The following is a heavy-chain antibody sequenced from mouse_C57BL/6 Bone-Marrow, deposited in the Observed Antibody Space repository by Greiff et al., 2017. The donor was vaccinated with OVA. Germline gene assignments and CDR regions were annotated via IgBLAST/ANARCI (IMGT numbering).Heavy chain of an antibody. V-gene: IGHV5-17*01. CDR3: ARAGYYYGSRGAVDY. CDR2: ISSGSSTI. CDR1: GFTFSDYG. D-gene: IGHD1-1*01. Sequence: EVHLVESGGGLVKPGGSLKLSCAASGFTFSDYGMHWVRQAPEKGLEWVAYISSGSSTIYYADTVKGRCTISRDNAKNTLFLQMTSLRSEDTAVYYCARAGYYYGSRGAVDYWGQGTTLTVAS. J-gene: IGHJ2*01.